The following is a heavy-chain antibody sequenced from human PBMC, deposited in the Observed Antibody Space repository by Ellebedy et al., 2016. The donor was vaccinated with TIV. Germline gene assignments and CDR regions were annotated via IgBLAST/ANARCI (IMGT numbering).Heavy chain of an antibody. CDR2: MNADGSEI. Sequence: GGSLRLSXAASGFMFNSNWMSWVRQIPGKGLEWVANMNADGSEIYYGDSVKGRFTISRDNAKHSVYLQMNSLRVEDTAVYYCNKGDYMDVWGKGTTVNVSS. V-gene: IGHV3-7*01. J-gene: IGHJ6*03. D-gene: IGHD3-16*01. CDR1: GFMFNSNW. CDR3: NKGDYMDV.